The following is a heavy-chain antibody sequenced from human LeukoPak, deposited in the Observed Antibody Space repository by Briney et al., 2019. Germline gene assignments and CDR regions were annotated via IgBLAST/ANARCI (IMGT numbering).Heavy chain of an antibody. D-gene: IGHD3-10*01. J-gene: IGHJ4*02. CDR1: GFTFRSYW. CDR2: ISYDGSNK. Sequence: PGGSLRLSCAASGFTFRSYWMSWVRQAPGKGLEWVAVISYDGSNKYYADSVQGRFTIAGDNSKNMLYLQMNSLTTEDTVVFYCGRGPTYYYVDFWGQGTLVTVSS. CDR3: GRGPTYYYVDF. V-gene: IGHV3-30*03.